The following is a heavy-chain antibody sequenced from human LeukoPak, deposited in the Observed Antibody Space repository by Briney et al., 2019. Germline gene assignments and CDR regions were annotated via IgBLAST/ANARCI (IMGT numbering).Heavy chain of an antibody. CDR1: GGSFSGYY. CDR2: INHSGST. CDR3: ASHGYSSSWFPAHYYYYGMDV. V-gene: IGHV4-34*01. D-gene: IGHD6-13*01. J-gene: IGHJ6*02. Sequence: SETLSLTCAVYGGSFSGYYWSWIRQPPGKGLEWIGEINHSGSTNYNPSLKSRVTISVDTSKNQFSLKLSSVTAADTAVYYCASHGYSSSWFPAHYYYYGMDVWGQGTTVTVFS.